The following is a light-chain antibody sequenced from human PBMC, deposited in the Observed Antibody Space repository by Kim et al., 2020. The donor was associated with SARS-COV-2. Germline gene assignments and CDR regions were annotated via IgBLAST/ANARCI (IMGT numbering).Light chain of an antibody. CDR2: WAS. V-gene: IGKV4-1*01. J-gene: IGKJ2*03. CDR1: QNVFYTSNNKNY. Sequence: RATINCKSSQNVFYTSNNKNYLAWYQQKPGQPPKLLFYWASTRESGVPDRFGGSGSGTDFTLTITSLQAEDVAVYYCQQYYTIPYSFGRGTKLEI. CDR3: QQYYTIPYS.